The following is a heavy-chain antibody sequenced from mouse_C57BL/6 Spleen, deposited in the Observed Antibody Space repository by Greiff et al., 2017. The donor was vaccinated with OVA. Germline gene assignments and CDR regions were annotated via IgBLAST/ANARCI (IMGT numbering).Heavy chain of an antibody. CDR3: ARAGDHRYYYAMDY. Sequence: QVHVKQPGAELVRPGTSVKLSCKASGYTFTSYWMHWVKQRPGQGLEWIGVIDPSDSYTNYNQKFKGKATLTVDTSSSTAYMQLSSLTSEDSAVYYCARAGDHRYYYAMDYWGQGTSVTVSS. CDR1: GYTFTSYW. V-gene: IGHV1-59*01. J-gene: IGHJ4*01. CDR2: IDPSDSYT.